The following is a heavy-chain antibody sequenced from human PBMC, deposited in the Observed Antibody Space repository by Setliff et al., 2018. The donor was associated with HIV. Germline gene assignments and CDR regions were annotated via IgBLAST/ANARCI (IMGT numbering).Heavy chain of an antibody. CDR1: CYNFTNYY. CDR3: ARGKFRSTWSLFADYYFDY. Sequence: GSVKVSCKAFCYNFTNYYVPWVRQAPGQGLEWMGWINPNNGDTDYAQKFQGRVTMTRVTSITTAYIDLSGLTADDTAVYYCARGKFRSTWSLFADYYFDYWGQGTLVTVSS. V-gene: IGHV1-2*02. D-gene: IGHD2-8*02. CDR2: INPNNGDT. J-gene: IGHJ4*02.